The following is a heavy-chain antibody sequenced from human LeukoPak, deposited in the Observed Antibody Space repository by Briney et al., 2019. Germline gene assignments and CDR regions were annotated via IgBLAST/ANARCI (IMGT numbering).Heavy chain of an antibody. CDR1: GFTFSSYG. D-gene: IGHD2-21*02. Sequence: GGSLRLSCAASGFTFSSYGIHWVRQAPGKGLEWVAFIRYDGSNKYYADSVKGRFTISRDNSKNTLYLQMNSLRAEDTAVYYCASKWYCGGDCYYQIDFWGQGTLVTVSS. J-gene: IGHJ4*02. V-gene: IGHV3-30*02. CDR2: IRYDGSNK. CDR3: ASKWYCGGDCYYQIDF.